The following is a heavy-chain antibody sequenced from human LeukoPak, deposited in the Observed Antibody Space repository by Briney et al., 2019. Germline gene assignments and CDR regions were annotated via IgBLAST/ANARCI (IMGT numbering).Heavy chain of an antibody. V-gene: IGHV4-59*01. CDR3: ARDGIRNWYFDV. CDR1: GGSISSYY. Sequence: SETLSLTCTVSGGSISSYYWSWIRQPPVKGLEWIGYIFHIGSTNYNRSLKSRVTISVDTSKNQFSLKLSSVTAADTAVYYCARDGIRNWYFDVWGRGTLVTVSS. J-gene: IGHJ2*01. CDR2: IFHIGST.